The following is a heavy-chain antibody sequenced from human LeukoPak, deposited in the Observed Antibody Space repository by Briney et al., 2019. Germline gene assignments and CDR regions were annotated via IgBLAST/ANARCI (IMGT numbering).Heavy chain of an antibody. CDR1: GGTFSSYA. D-gene: IGHD6-19*01. V-gene: IGHV1-69*04. J-gene: IGHJ4*02. CDR2: IIPILGIA. Sequence: GSSVKVSCKASGGTFSSYAFSWVRQAPGQGLEWMGRIIPILGIASYAQKFQGRVTVTADKSTYTAYMELSSLRSEDTAVYYCARRGEQWLALDYWGQGTLVTVSS. CDR3: ARRGEQWLALDY.